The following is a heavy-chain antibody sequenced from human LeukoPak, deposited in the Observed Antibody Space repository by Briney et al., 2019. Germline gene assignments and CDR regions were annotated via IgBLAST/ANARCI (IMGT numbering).Heavy chain of an antibody. CDR3: ATDGSPFDN. V-gene: IGHV3-7*01. J-gene: IGHJ4*02. CDR2: IKQDGNEK. CDR1: GFTFTSYW. Sequence: GGSLRLSCAASGFTFTSYWMSWVRQPPGKGLEWVANIKQDGNEKYYLDSVKGRFTISRDNAKNSLYLQVDSLRAEDTAVYYCATDGSPFDNWGQGTLVTVSS.